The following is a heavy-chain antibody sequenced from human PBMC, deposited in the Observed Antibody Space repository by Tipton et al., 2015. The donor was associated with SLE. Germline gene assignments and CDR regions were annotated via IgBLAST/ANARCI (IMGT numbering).Heavy chain of an antibody. Sequence: TLSLTCTVSDGSISSSSYYWAWIRQPPGRGLEYIGSIYYSGTTNFNPSLKSRVTISVDTSKNQFSLKLSSVTAADTAIYYCARGGIYHDDSGNFDYWGQGTLVTASS. CDR3: ARGGIYHDDSGNFDY. J-gene: IGHJ4*02. V-gene: IGHV4-39*07. CDR2: IYYSGTT. D-gene: IGHD3-22*01. CDR1: DGSISSSSYY.